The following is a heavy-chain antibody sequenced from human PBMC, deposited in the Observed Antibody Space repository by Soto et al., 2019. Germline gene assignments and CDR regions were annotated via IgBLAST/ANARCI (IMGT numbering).Heavy chain of an antibody. V-gene: IGHV3-23*01. J-gene: IGHJ3*02. CDR2: ISGSGGST. CDR1: GFTFSSYA. Sequence: GSLRLSCAASGFTFSSYAMSWVRQAPGKGLEWVSAISGSGGSTYYADSVKGRFTISRDNSKNTLYLQMNSLRAEDTAVYYCAKDLGRYCSSTSCYTEFDAFDIWGQGTMVTVSS. D-gene: IGHD2-2*02. CDR3: AKDLGRYCSSTSCYTEFDAFDI.